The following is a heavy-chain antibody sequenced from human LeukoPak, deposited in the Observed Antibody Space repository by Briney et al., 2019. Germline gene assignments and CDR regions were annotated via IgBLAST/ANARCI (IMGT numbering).Heavy chain of an antibody. J-gene: IGHJ6*02. CDR2: IYYSGST. CDR3: AGGRITHRFSSSPLRHYYGMDV. D-gene: IGHD6-6*01. V-gene: IGHV4-30-4*01. Sequence: PSETLSLTCTVSGGSISSGDYYWSWIRQPPGKGLEWIGYIYYSGSTYYNPSLKSRVTISVDTSKNQFSLKLSSVTAADTAVYYCAGGRITHRFSSSPLRHYYGMDVWGQGTTVTVSS. CDR1: GGSISSGDYY.